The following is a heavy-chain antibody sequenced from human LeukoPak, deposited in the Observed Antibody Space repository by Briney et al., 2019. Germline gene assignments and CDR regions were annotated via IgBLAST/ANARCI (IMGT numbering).Heavy chain of an antibody. Sequence: GGSLRLSCAASGFTFSIYWXXXXRQAPGXGXXXXXNXXXXXXEKYYVDSVKGRFTISRDNAKNSLYLQMNSLRAEDTAVYYCARLRFRGYSYGQRYYYYGMDVWGQGTTVTVSS. CDR1: GFTFSIYW. CDR3: ARLRFRGYSYGQRYYYYGMDV. D-gene: IGHD5-18*01. J-gene: IGHJ6*02. CDR2: XXXXXXEK. V-gene: IGHV3-7*05.